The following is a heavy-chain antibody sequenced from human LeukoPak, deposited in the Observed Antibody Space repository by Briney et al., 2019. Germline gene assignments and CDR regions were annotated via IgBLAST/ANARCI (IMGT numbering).Heavy chain of an antibody. CDR2: INHRGST. CDR3: ARGSVVAAISWFDP. V-gene: IGHV4-34*01. CDR1: CGSFSGYY. Sequence: SETLSLTCGVYCGSFSGYYWSWIRQPPGKGLEWIGEINHRGSTNYNPSLKGRVIISVDTSKNQFSLRLTSVTAADTAVYYCARGSVVAAISWFDPWGQGTLVTVSS. J-gene: IGHJ5*02. D-gene: IGHD2-15*01.